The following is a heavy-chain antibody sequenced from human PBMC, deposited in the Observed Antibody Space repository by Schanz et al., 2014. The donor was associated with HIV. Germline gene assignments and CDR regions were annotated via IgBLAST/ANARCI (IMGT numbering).Heavy chain of an antibody. J-gene: IGHJ4*02. Sequence: VQLLESGGGLVQPGGSLRLSCTASGFTFSSSGMHWVRQAPGKGLEWVAAMWYDESHKGYADSVKGRFTISRDNSKNTLFLQMDSLRAEDTAVYYCAKDPELTAITGYFDYWGQGTLVTVSS. CDR2: MWYDESHK. CDR1: GFTFSSSG. V-gene: IGHV3-33*06. CDR3: AKDPELTAITGYFDY. D-gene: IGHD4-4*01.